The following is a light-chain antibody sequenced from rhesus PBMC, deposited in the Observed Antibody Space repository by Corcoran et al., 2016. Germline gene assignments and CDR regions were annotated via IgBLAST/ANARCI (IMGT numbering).Light chain of an antibody. CDR2: KAS. J-gene: IGKJ1*01. CDR3: QHSYGTPRT. CDR1: ENVNNY. V-gene: IGKV1-74*01. Sequence: DIQMTQSPSSLSASVGDRVTITCRASENVNNYLHWYQQKPGKAPKLLIYKASTLQSGVPSRFSVSGSLTDFILTISSLQPEDFATYYCQHSYGTPRTFGQGTKVEIK.